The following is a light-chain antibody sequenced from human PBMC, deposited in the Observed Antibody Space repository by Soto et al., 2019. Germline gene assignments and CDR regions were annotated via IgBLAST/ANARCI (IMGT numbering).Light chain of an antibody. CDR2: AAS. V-gene: IGKV1-39*01. J-gene: IGKJ5*01. CDR1: QSISSY. CDR3: QQSYSTPIT. Sequence: DIQMTQPPSSLSASVGDRVTITCRASQSISSYLNWYQQKPGKAPKLLIYAASSLQSGVPSGFSGSGSGTDFTLTISSLRPEDFATYYCQQSYSTPITFGQGTRLEIK.